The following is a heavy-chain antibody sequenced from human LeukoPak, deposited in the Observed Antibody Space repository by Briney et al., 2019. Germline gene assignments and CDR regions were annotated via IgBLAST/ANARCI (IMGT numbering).Heavy chain of an antibody. V-gene: IGHV3-48*03. CDR3: ASTIEIAAAGTGSFDY. J-gene: IGHJ4*02. Sequence: PGGSLRLSCAASGFTFSSYEMNWVRQAPGKGLEWVSYISSSGSTIYYADSVKGRFTISRDNAKNSLYLQMNSLRAEDTAVYYRASTIEIAAAGTGSFDYWGQGTLVTVSS. CDR2: ISSSGSTI. D-gene: IGHD6-13*01. CDR1: GFTFSSYE.